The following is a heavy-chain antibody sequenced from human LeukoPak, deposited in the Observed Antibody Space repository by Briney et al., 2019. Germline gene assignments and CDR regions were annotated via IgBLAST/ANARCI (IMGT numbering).Heavy chain of an antibody. Sequence: GGSLRLSCAASGFTFSSYSMNWVRQAPGKGLEWVSYISSSSSTIYYADSVKGRFTISRDNAKNSLYLQMNSLRAEDTAVYHCARDRGSYIPDAFDIWGQGTMVTVSS. V-gene: IGHV3-48*01. D-gene: IGHD1-26*01. CDR2: ISSSSSTI. CDR1: GFTFSSYS. CDR3: ARDRGSYIPDAFDI. J-gene: IGHJ3*02.